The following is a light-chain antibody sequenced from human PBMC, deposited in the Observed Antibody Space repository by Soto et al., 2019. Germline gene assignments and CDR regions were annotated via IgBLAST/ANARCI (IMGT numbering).Light chain of an antibody. CDR1: QAVNTR. Sequence: EIVLTQSPATLSSFPGDRVTLSCRASQAVNTRLAWYQHKPGQAPRLXIYLTSNRAAGIPAMFSGSGAETEFTRTISDVEPEDFAVYYCHQRQSSTRTFGQGTKVDIK. CDR3: HQRQSSTRT. V-gene: IGKV3D-11*01. J-gene: IGKJ1*01. CDR2: LTS.